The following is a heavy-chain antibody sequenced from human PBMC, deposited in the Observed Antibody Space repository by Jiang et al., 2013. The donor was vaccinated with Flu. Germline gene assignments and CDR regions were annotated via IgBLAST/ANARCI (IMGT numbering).Heavy chain of an antibody. D-gene: IGHD4-11*01. J-gene: IGHJ6*03. V-gene: IGHV3-30*18. CDR2: YDGSHK. Sequence: YDGSHKYYVDSVKGRFTISRDTLKNTLYLQMNSLRAEDTAVYYCAKDGDPTVINYHFYYMDVWGKGTTVIVSS. CDR3: AKDGDPTVINYHFYYMDV.